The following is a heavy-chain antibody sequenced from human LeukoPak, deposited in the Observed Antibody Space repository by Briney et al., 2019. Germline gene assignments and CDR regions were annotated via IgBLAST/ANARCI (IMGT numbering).Heavy chain of an antibody. D-gene: IGHD3-10*01. V-gene: IGHV3-64D*09. Sequence: PGGSLRLSCAAFGFSFSSYEMNWVRQAPGKGLEFVSTISSNGGSTYYADSVKGRFTISRDNSKSTLYLQVSSLRAEDTALYYCVKDDRYFYGSGSPSWGQGTLVTVSS. CDR3: VKDDRYFYGSGSPS. J-gene: IGHJ5*02. CDR1: GFSFSSYE. CDR2: ISSNGGST.